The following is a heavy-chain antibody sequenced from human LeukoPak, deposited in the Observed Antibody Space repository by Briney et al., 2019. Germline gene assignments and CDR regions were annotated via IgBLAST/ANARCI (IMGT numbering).Heavy chain of an antibody. CDR3: ARDRGLTKSGGVGFDY. J-gene: IGHJ4*02. D-gene: IGHD3-10*02. Sequence: SETLSLTCTVSGGSISSYYWSWIRQPPGKGLEWIGHIYYSGSTNYNPSLKSRVTISVDTSKNQFSLKLSSVTAADTAVYYCARDRGLTKSGGVGFDYWGQGTLVTVSS. CDR1: GGSISSYY. CDR2: IYYSGST. V-gene: IGHV4-59*01.